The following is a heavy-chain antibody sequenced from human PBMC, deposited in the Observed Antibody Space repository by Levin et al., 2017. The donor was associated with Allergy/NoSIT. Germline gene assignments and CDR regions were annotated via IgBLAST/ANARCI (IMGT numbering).Heavy chain of an antibody. CDR3: ARLGRLDV. D-gene: IGHD3-16*01. J-gene: IGHJ3*01. Sequence: SETLSLTCAVYGGSLSGYYWTWIRQLPGKGLEWIGEINHSGRTNYNPSLKSRVAISVDTSKNQFSLALTSLTAADTAVYYCARLGRLDVLGQGTMVTVSS. CDR1: GGSLSGYY. V-gene: IGHV4-34*01. CDR2: INHSGRT.